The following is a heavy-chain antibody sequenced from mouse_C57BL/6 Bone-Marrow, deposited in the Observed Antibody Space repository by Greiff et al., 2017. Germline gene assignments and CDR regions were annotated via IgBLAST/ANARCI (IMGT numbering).Heavy chain of an antibody. CDR1: GYTFTSYW. V-gene: IGHV1-64*01. Sequence: VQLQQPGAELVKPGASVKLSCKASGYTFTSYWMRWVKQRPGQGLEWIGMIHPNSGSTNYNEKFKSKATLTVDKSSSTAYMQLSSLTSEDSAVYYCARKDIYYGYDWAWFAYWGQGTLVTVSA. D-gene: IGHD2-2*01. CDR3: ARKDIYYGYDWAWFAY. CDR2: IHPNSGST. J-gene: IGHJ3*01.